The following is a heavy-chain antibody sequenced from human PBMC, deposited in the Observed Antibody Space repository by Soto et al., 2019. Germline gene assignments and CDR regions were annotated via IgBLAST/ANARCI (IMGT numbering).Heavy chain of an antibody. CDR1: GYTFTSYA. CDR3: ARDCPIQGIEVAGNFDY. Sequence: ASVKVSCKASGYTFTSYAMHWVRQAPGQRLEWMGWINAGNGNTKYSQKFQGRVTITRDTSASTAYMELSSLRSEDTAVYYCARDCPIQGIEVAGNFDYWGQGTLVTVSS. V-gene: IGHV1-3*01. CDR2: INAGNGNT. D-gene: IGHD6-19*01. J-gene: IGHJ4*02.